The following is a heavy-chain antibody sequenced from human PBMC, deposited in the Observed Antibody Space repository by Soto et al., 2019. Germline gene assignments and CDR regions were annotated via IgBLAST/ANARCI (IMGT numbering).Heavy chain of an antibody. J-gene: IGHJ4*02. CDR2: IDPSDSYT. V-gene: IGHV5-10-1*01. Sequence: LVESLKISCKGSGYSFTSYWISWVRQMPGKGLEWMGRIDPSDSYTNYSPSFQVHVTISADKSISTAYLQWSSLKASDTAMYYCASEGRYCSGGRCTFDSWGQGTLVTSPQ. D-gene: IGHD2-15*01. CDR3: ASEGRYCSGGRCTFDS. CDR1: GYSFTSYW.